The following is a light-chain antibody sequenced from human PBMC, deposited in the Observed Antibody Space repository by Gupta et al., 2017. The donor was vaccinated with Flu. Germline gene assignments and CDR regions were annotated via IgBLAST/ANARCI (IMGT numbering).Light chain of an antibody. J-gene: IGKJ1*01. CDR2: GAS. V-gene: IGKV3-20*01. CDR1: QSLSSTY. CDR3: QQEDLSPKT. Sequence: EVVLTQSPGTLSLSPGERVTRSCRASQSLSSTYVAWYQQKPGQSPKLLIFGASNRATGTPDRFSGGGSGTEFTLTISRLEPEDFAVYYCQQEDLSPKTFGQGTKVEV.